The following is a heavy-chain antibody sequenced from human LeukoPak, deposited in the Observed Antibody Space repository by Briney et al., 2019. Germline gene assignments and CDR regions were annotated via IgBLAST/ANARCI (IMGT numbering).Heavy chain of an antibody. CDR3: ARYGGLYAFDI. V-gene: IGHV1-2*02. J-gene: IGHJ3*02. Sequence: GASVKVSCKASGYPFTGYYMHWVRQAPGQGLEWMGWINPNSGTNYAQKFQGRVTMATDTSINTAYMELSRLRSDDTAVYYCARYGGLYAFDIWGQGTMVTVSS. CDR2: INPNSGT. D-gene: IGHD3-16*01. CDR1: GYPFTGYY.